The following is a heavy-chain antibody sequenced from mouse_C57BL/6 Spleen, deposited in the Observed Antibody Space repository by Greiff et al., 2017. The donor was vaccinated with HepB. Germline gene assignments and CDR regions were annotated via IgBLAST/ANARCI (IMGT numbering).Heavy chain of an antibody. CDR2: IYPGDGDT. CDR3: ARSGSLHWYFDV. V-gene: IGHV1-82*01. CDR1: GYAFSSSW. D-gene: IGHD6-1*01. J-gene: IGHJ1*03. Sequence: QVQLKESGPELVKPGASVKISCKASGYAFSSSWMNWVKQRPGKGLEWIGRIYPGDGDTNYNGKFKGKATLTADKSSSTAYMQLSSLTSEDSAVYFCARSGSLHWYFDVWGTGTTVTVSS.